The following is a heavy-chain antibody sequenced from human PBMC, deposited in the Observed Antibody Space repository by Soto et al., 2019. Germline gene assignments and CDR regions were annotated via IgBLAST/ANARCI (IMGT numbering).Heavy chain of an antibody. J-gene: IGHJ4*02. D-gene: IGHD3-3*02. CDR2: FLASGGNT. CDR3: ARGGAAIFGVIDS. CDR1: GYSFFSYY. Sequence: ASVKVSCKASGYSFFSYYIHWVRQAPGQGLEWMGRFLASGGNTDYGQRFRGRVSMTRDTSTTNTVSLELTSLTSDDTAVYYCARGGAAIFGVIDSWGQGTRVTVSS. V-gene: IGHV1-46*01.